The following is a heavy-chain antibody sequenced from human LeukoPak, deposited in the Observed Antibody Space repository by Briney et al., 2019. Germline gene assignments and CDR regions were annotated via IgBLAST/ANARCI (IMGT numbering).Heavy chain of an antibody. D-gene: IGHD1-1*01. CDR2: IKEDGSEK. Sequence: GGSLRLSCAGSGFTFSTFWMSWVRQPQGRGLEWVANIKEDGSEKYYVDSMKGRFTVSRDNAKNSLYLQMDSLRAEDTAVYYCARGGTFVSDYWGQGTLVTVSS. V-gene: IGHV3-7*01. J-gene: IGHJ4*02. CDR3: ARGGTFVSDY. CDR1: GFTFSTFW.